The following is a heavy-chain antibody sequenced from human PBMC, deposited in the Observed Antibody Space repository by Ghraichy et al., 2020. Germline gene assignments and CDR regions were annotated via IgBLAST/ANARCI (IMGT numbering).Heavy chain of an antibody. CDR3: AREGYRGYYYGMDV. CDR2: IWYDGSNK. Sequence: GESLNNSCAASGFTFSSYGMHWVRQAPGKGLEWVAVIWYDGSNKYYADSVKGRFTISRDNSKNTLYLQMNSLRAEDTAVYYCAREGYRGYYYGMDVWGQGTTVTVSS. J-gene: IGHJ6*02. V-gene: IGHV3-33*08. D-gene: IGHD1-1*01. CDR1: GFTFSSYG.